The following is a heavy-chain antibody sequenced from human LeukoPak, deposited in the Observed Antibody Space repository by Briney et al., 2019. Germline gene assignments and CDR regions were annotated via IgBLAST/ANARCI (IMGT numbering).Heavy chain of an antibody. D-gene: IGHD6-19*01. J-gene: IGHJ4*02. V-gene: IGHV5-51*01. CDR2: IYPGDSDT. CDR1: GYSFTSYW. CDR3: ARLVTSGWFANFDY. Sequence: GESLKISRKGSGYSFTSYWSGWVRQMPGKGLEGMGIIYPGDSDTRYSPSFQGQVTISADKSISTAYLQWSSLKASDTAMYYCARLVTSGWFANFDYWGQGTLVTVSS.